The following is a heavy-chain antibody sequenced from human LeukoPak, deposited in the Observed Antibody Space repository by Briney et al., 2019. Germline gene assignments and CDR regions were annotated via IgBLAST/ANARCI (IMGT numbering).Heavy chain of an antibody. CDR1: GGTFSSYA. CDR2: IIPIFGTA. Sequence: ASVKVSCKASGGTFSSYAISWVRQAPGQGLEWMGGIIPIFGTANYAQKFQGRVTITADESTSTACMELSSLRSEDTAVYYCARAARSSSWYSYWGQGTLVTVSS. J-gene: IGHJ4*02. V-gene: IGHV1-69*13. D-gene: IGHD6-13*01. CDR3: ARAARSSSWYSY.